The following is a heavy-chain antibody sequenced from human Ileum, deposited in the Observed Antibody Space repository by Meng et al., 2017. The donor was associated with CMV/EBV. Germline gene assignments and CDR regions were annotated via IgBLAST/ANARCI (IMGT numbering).Heavy chain of an antibody. CDR1: GFTFSNYY. Sequence: AESLRLSCAASGFTFSNYYMSWIRQAPGKGMEWVSYISSGGSTIYYADSVKGRFTISRDNAKNSLYLQMNSLRAEDTAVYYCSRELVRGVIVYPYYFDYWGQGTLVTVSS. CDR2: ISSGGSTI. CDR3: SRELVRGVIVYPYYFDY. J-gene: IGHJ4*02. D-gene: IGHD3-10*01. V-gene: IGHV3-11*01.